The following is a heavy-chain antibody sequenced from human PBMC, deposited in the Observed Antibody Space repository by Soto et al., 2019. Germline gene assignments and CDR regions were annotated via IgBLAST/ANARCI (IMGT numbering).Heavy chain of an antibody. CDR3: ARGWLPGPWVY. CDR1: GFIFSSYT. CDR2: ISASSTYI. D-gene: IGHD5-12*01. V-gene: IGHV3-21*01. Sequence: EVQLVESGGGLVKPGGSLRLSCAASGFIFSSYTMNWVRQAPGKGLEWVSSISASSTYIYYADSLKGRFTISRDNAYNSPERPMKSLRGEDTAVDYCARGWLPGPWVYWGQGTLVTVSS. J-gene: IGHJ1*01.